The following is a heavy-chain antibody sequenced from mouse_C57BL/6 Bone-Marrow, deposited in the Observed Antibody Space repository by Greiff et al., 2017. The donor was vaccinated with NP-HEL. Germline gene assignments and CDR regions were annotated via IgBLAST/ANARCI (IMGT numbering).Heavy chain of an antibody. CDR2: IDPSDSYT. J-gene: IGHJ1*03. CDR1: GYTFTSYW. CDR3: AARGGIYYYGSSSYWYFDV. D-gene: IGHD1-1*01. V-gene: IGHV1-59*01. Sequence: QVQLQQPGAELVRPGTSVKLSCKASGYTFTSYWMHWVKQRPGQGLEWIGVIDPSDSYTNYNQKFKGKATLTVDTSSSTAYMQLSSLTSEDSAVYYCAARGGIYYYGSSSYWYFDVWGTVTTVTVSS.